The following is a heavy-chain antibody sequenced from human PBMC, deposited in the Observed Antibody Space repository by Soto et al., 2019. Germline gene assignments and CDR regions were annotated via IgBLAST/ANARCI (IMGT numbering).Heavy chain of an antibody. CDR2: INPSGGST. D-gene: IGHD2-2*01. CDR1: GYTFTSYY. J-gene: IGHJ6*02. V-gene: IGHV1-46*01. CDR3: ARDLIVVVPAAIYYYYYGMDV. Sequence: ASVKVSCKASGYTFTSYYMHWVRQAPGQGLEWMGIINPSGGSTSYAQKFQGRVTMTRDTSTSTVYMELSSLRSEDTAVYYCARDLIVVVPAAIYYYYYGMDVWGQGTTVTVSS.